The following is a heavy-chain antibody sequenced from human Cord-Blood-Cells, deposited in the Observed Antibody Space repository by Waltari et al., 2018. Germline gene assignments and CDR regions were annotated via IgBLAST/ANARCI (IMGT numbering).Heavy chain of an antibody. D-gene: IGHD5-18*01. CDR2: ISSSSSYI. CDR1: GFTFSSYS. Sequence: EVQLVESGGGLVKPGGSLRLSCAASGFTFSSYSMNWVRQAPGKGLEWVSSISSSSSYIYYADSVKGRFTISRDNAKNSLYLQMNSLRAEDTAVYYCARRYSYGYDAFDIWGQGTMVTVSS. J-gene: IGHJ3*02. CDR3: ARRYSYGYDAFDI. V-gene: IGHV3-21*01.